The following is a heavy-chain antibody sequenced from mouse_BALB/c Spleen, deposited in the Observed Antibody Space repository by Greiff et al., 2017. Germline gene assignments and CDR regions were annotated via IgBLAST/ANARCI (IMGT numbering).Heavy chain of an antibody. D-gene: IGHD2-12*01. J-gene: IGHJ2*01. CDR1: GFNIKDTY. V-gene: IGHV14-3*02. Sequence: EVQLVESGAELVKPGASVKLSCTASGFNIKDTYMHWVKQRPEQGLEWIGRIDPANGNTKYDPKFQGKATITADTSSNTAYLQLSSLTSEDTAVYYCATATTFDYWGQGTTLTVSS. CDR3: ATATTFDY. CDR2: IDPANGNT.